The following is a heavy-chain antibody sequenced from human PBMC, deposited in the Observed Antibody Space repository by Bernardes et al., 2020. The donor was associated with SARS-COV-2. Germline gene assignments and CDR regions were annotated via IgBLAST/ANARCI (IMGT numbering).Heavy chain of an antibody. Sequence: ASMKVSCKVSGYTLTELSMHWVRQAPGKGLEWMGGFDPEDGETIYAQKFQGRVTMTEDTSTDTAYMELSSLRSEDTAVYYCATTGVVITTTWFDPWGQGTLVTVSS. CDR3: ATTGVVITTTWFDP. V-gene: IGHV1-24*01. D-gene: IGHD3-3*01. CDR1: GYTLTELS. CDR2: FDPEDGET. J-gene: IGHJ5*02.